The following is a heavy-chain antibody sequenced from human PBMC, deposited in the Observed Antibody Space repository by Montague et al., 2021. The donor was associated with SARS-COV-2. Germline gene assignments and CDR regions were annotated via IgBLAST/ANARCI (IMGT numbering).Heavy chain of an antibody. CDR2: IWDDGSKK. J-gene: IGHJ4*02. V-gene: IGHV3-33*01. D-gene: IGHD7-27*01. Sequence: SRRLSCAASGFTYSKYGVHWVRQAPGKGLEWVASIWDDGSKKYHADSGKGRFTISRDNSNNMLYLQMDSLRAEDAAVYYCVGDPGDPDTFDYWGQGTQVTVSS. CDR1: GFTYSKYG. CDR3: VGDPGDPDTFDY.